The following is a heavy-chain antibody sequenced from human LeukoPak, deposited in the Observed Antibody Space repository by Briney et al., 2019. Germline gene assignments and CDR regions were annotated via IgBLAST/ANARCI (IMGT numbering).Heavy chain of an antibody. CDR3: ARGKRLAVTTTAAFDI. CDR2: IWYDGSNK. D-gene: IGHD4-11*01. Sequence: PGRSLRLSCAASGFTFSSYGMHWVRQAPGKGLEWVAVIWYDGSNKYYADSVKGRFTISRDNSKNTLYLQMNSLRAEDTAVYYCARGKRLAVTTTAAFDIWGQGTMVTVSA. V-gene: IGHV3-33*01. CDR1: GFTFSSYG. J-gene: IGHJ3*02.